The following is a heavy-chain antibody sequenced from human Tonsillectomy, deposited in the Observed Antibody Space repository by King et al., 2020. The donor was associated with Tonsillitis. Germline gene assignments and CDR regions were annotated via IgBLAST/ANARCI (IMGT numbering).Heavy chain of an antibody. J-gene: IGHJ6*02. CDR2: INPSGGIT. CDR3: AKDMRDLWSGLKTIKLLYYYYGMDV. V-gene: IGHV1-46*01. CDR1: GYTFTSYY. Sequence: QVQLVESGAEVKKPGASVKVSCKASGYTFTSYYMHWVRQAPGQGLEWMGIINPSGGITSYAQKFQGRVTMTRDTSTSTVYMELSSLRSEDTAVYYCAKDMRDLWSGLKTIKLLYYYYGMDVWGQGTTVTVSS. D-gene: IGHD3-3*01.